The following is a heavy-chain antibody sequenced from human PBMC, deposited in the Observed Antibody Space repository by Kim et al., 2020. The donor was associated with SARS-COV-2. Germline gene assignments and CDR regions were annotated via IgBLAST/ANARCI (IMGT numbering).Heavy chain of an antibody. D-gene: IGHD2-21*02. Sequence: GGSLRLSCAASGFTFSSYGMHWVRQAPGKGLEWVAVIWYDGSNKYYADSVKGRFTISRDNSKNTLYLQMNSLRAEDTAVYYCAKAAYCGGDGHNYFDYWGQGTLVTVSS. CDR2: IWYDGSNK. CDR3: AKAAYCGGDGHNYFDY. V-gene: IGHV3-33*06. J-gene: IGHJ4*02. CDR1: GFTFSSYG.